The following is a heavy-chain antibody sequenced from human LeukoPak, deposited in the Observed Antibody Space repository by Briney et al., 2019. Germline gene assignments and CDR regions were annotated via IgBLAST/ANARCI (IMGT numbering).Heavy chain of an antibody. Sequence: GGSLRLSCAASGFTFSSYSMNWVRQAPGKGLEWVSCISSSSGTIYYADSVKGRSTISRDNAMNSLYLQMNSLRDEDTAVYYCARDYNQGVLADYWGQGTLVTVSS. V-gene: IGHV3-48*02. CDR3: ARDYNQGVLADY. CDR2: ISSSSGTI. CDR1: GFTFSSYS. J-gene: IGHJ4*02. D-gene: IGHD1-14*01.